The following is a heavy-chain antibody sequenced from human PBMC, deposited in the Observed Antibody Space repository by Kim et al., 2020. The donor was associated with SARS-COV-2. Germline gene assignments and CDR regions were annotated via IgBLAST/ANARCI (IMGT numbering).Heavy chain of an antibody. CDR2: SEN. CDR3: AREDWYFDL. V-gene: IGHV3-7*03. Sequence: SENDYVNSVKGRFTISRDNAKSSLFLQMNSLRAEDTAVYFCAREDWYFDLCGRSTLVTVSS. J-gene: IGHJ2*01.